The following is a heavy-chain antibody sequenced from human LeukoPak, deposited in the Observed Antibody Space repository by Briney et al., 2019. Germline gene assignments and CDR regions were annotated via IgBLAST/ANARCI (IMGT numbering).Heavy chain of an antibody. D-gene: IGHD3-10*01. CDR3: ARTPFGLWFGERPVDF. J-gene: IGHJ4*02. V-gene: IGHV3-23*01. CDR1: GFTFSSYA. CDR2: ISGSGGST. Sequence: GGSLRLSCAASGFTFSSYAMSWVRQAPGKGLEWVSAISGSGGSTYYADSVKGRFTISRDNAKNSLYLQMNSLRADDTAVYYCARTPFGLWFGERPVDFWGQGTLVTVSP.